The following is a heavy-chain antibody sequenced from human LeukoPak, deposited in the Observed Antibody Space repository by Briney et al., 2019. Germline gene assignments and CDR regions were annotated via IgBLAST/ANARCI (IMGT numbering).Heavy chain of an antibody. Sequence: GGSLRLSCAASGFIFSSYAMSWVRQALGKGLEWVSTISGSGYSTYYADSVKGRFTISRDNSKNTLYLQMNSLTAEDTAVYYCAKDRDTYYYDSAGPGPDAFDIWGQGTMVTV. CDR1: GFIFSSYA. D-gene: IGHD3-22*01. V-gene: IGHV3-23*01. CDR2: ISGSGYST. J-gene: IGHJ3*02. CDR3: AKDRDTYYYDSAGPGPDAFDI.